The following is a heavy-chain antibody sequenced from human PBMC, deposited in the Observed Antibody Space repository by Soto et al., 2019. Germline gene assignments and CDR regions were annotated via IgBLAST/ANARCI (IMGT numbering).Heavy chain of an antibody. J-gene: IGHJ4*02. CDR3: ASGIKLWLRRVNNGYSG. CDR2: IIPMFGTA. D-gene: IGHD5-12*01. Sequence: QVQLVQSGAEVKKPESSVKVSCKAPGGTFSTYAISWVRQAPGQGLEWMGGIIPMFGTANYAQRFQDRVTITADESTNTVYMELSSLRSEDTAVYFCASGIKLWLRRVNNGYSGWGQGNLVTVS. CDR1: GGTFSTYA. V-gene: IGHV1-69*12.